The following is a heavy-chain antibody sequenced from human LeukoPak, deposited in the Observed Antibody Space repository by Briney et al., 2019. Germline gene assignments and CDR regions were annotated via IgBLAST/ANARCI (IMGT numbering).Heavy chain of an antibody. V-gene: IGHV4-34*01. CDR2: INHSGST. J-gene: IGHJ4*02. CDR1: GGSFSGYY. D-gene: IGHD3-22*01. CDR3: ARDRFYYDSSGPRFDY. Sequence: SETLSLTCAVYGGSFSGYYWSWIRQPPGKGLEWIGEINHSGSTNYNPSLKSRVTISVDTSKNQFSLKLSSVTAADTAVYYCARDRFYYDSSGPRFDYWGQGTLVTVSS.